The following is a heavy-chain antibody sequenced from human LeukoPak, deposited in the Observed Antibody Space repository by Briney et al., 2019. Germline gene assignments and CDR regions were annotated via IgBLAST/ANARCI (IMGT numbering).Heavy chain of an antibody. Sequence: SETLSLPCTVSGGSTSSYYWSWIRQPAGKGLEWIGRIYTDGTTNYNPSLKSRVTMSVDTSKNQFSLKLSSVTVADTAVYYCARDDYGKSDYWGQGTLVTVSS. J-gene: IGHJ4*02. D-gene: IGHD4-17*01. CDR1: GGSTSSYY. CDR2: IYTDGTT. CDR3: ARDDYGKSDY. V-gene: IGHV4-4*07.